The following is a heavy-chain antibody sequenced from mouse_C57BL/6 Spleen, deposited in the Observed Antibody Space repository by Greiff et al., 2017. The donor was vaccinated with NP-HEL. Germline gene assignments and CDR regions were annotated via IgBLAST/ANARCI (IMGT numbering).Heavy chain of an antibody. CDR2: IDPSDSET. V-gene: IGHV1-52*01. CDR1: GYTFTSYW. J-gene: IGHJ3*01. CDR3: ARGHYGSSAWFAY. Sequence: VQLQQSGAELVRPGSSVKLSCKASGYTFTSYWMHWVKQRPIQGLEWIGNIDPSDSETHYNQKFKDKATLTVDKSSSTAYMQLSSLTSEDSAVYYCARGHYGSSAWFAYWGQGTLVTVSA. D-gene: IGHD1-1*01.